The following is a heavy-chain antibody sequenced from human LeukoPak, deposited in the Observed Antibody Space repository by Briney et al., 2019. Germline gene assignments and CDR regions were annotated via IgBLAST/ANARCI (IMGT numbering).Heavy chain of an antibody. CDR3: AKDRHIVVVVAATGDYMDV. CDR2: IRYDGSNK. Sequence: QSGGSLRLSCAASGFTFSSYGMHWVRQAPGKGLEWVAFIRYDGSNKYYADSVKGRFTISRDNSKNTLYLQMNSLRAEDTAVYYCAKDRHIVVVVAATGDYMDVWGKGTTVTVSS. V-gene: IGHV3-30*02. CDR1: GFTFSSYG. J-gene: IGHJ6*03. D-gene: IGHD2-15*01.